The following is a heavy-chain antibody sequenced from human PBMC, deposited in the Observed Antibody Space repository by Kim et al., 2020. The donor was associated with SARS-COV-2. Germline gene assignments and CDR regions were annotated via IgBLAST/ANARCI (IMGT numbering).Heavy chain of an antibody. CDR3: TTGGDCSGGGCHSFGY. J-gene: IGHJ4*02. CDR2: ILRKSDGGTT. Sequence: GGSLRLSCTASGFTFSNAWMSWVRQAPGKGLEWVGRILRKSDGGTTDYAAPVKGRFSISRDDSKNILYLQMDSLKTEDTAVYYCTTGGDCSGGGCHSFGYWGQGTLVTASS. CDR1: GFTFSNAW. V-gene: IGHV3-15*01. D-gene: IGHD2-15*01.